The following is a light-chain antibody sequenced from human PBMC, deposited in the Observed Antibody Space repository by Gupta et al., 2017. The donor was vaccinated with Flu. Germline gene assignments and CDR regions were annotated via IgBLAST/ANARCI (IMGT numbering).Light chain of an antibody. Sequence: GDRVTITCRASQGISSYLAWYHQKPGKAPKLLIHTASTLQSGVPSRFSGSGSGTEFTLTISSLQPEDFATYYCQQRHSYPITFGQGTRLDIK. CDR3: QQRHSYPIT. V-gene: IGKV1-9*01. CDR2: TAS. J-gene: IGKJ5*01. CDR1: QGISSY.